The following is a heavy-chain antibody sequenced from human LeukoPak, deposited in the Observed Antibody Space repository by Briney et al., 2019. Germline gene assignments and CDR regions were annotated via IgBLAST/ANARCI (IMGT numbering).Heavy chain of an antibody. D-gene: IGHD6-6*01. V-gene: IGHV4-59*01. J-gene: IGHJ6*02. CDR1: GGSISSYY. CDR3: ARDSIAARPPYYYYGMDV. CDR2: IYYSGST. Sequence: SETLSLTCTVSGGSISSYYWSWIRQPPGKGLEWIGYIYYSGSTNYSPSLKSRVTISVDTSKNQFSLKLSSVTAADTAVYYCARDSIAARPPYYYYGMDVWGQGTTVTVSS.